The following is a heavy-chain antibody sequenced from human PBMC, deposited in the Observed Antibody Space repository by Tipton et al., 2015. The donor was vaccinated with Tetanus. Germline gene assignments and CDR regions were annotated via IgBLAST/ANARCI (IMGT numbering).Heavy chain of an antibody. J-gene: IGHJ5*02. Sequence: TLSLTCTVSGGSISISSHHYWGWVRRSPGRGVEWIGSIYYSGSTYHCPPLKSRVTMSVDTSKNEIYLKLSSVTAEDTGVYYCARQLWGYWFDPWGQGTRVTVSS. CDR3: ARQLWGYWFDP. D-gene: IGHD7-27*01. V-gene: IGHV4-39*01. CDR1: GGSISISSHHY. CDR2: IYYSGST.